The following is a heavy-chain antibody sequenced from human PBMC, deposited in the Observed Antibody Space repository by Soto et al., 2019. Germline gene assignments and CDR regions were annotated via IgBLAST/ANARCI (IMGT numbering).Heavy chain of an antibody. J-gene: IGHJ4*01. CDR1: GYTFSNYA. CDR3: ARRYYGGYYFDY. Sequence: ASVKVSCKASGYTFSNYAMHWVRQAPGERLEWMGWINADNGNTKYSQKLQGRVTISRDTSATTAYMELSSLRSEDTAVYYCARRYYGGYYFDYWGQGTLVTVSS. V-gene: IGHV1-3*01. D-gene: IGHD3-22*01. CDR2: INADNGNT.